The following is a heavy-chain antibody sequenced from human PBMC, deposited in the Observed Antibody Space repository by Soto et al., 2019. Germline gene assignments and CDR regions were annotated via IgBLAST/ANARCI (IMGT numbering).Heavy chain of an antibody. CDR1: GASFSGYY. CDR3: ARVALVVAATLWFDP. D-gene: IGHD2-15*01. CDR2: INHSGST. J-gene: IGHJ5*02. V-gene: IGHV4-34*01. Sequence: SETLSFTCAVYGASFSGYYWSWIRQPPGKGLEWIGEINHSGSTNYNPSLKSRVTISVDTSKNQFSLKLSSVTAADTAVYYCARVALVVAATLWFDPWGQGTLVTVSS.